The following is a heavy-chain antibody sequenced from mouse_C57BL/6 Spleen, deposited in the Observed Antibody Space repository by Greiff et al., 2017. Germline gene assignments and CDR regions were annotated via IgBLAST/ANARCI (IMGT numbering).Heavy chain of an antibody. CDR3: VRQDYDYWFAY. D-gene: IGHD2-4*01. CDR2: IRSKSNNYAT. CDR1: GFSFNTYA. J-gene: IGHJ3*01. Sequence: EVNVVESGGGLVQPKGSLKLSCAASGFSFNTYAMNWVRQAPGKGLEWVARIRSKSNNYATYYADSVKDRFTISRDDSESMLYLQMNNLKTEDTAMYYCVRQDYDYWFAYWGQGTLVTVSA. V-gene: IGHV10-1*01.